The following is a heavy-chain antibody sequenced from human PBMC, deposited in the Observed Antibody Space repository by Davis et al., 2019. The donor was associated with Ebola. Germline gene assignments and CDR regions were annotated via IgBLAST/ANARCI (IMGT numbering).Heavy chain of an antibody. CDR2: IKAATGNT. J-gene: IGHJ6*02. Sequence: ASVKVSCKASGYTFTSYAMHWVRQAPGQRLEWMGWIKAATGNTKYSRKFQGRVTITRDTPASTAYMEVSSLRSEDTAIYYCAREKAISSDLYYGMDVWGQGTTVTVSS. V-gene: IGHV1-3*01. CDR3: AREKAISSDLYYGMDV. D-gene: IGHD3-10*02. CDR1: GYTFTSYA.